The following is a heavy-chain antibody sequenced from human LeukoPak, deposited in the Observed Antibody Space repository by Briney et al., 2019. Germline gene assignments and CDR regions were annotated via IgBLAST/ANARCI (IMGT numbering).Heavy chain of an antibody. D-gene: IGHD3-10*01. Sequence: PGGSLRLSCAASGFTFSSYDMSWVRQAPGKGLEWVSGISGSGGSASYADSVKGRLTISRDNSKNTLYLQMNSLRAEDTAVYYCAAPLVGFGDDWFDPWGQGTLVAVSS. V-gene: IGHV3-23*01. CDR1: GFTFSSYD. J-gene: IGHJ5*02. CDR3: AAPLVGFGDDWFDP. CDR2: ISGSGGSA.